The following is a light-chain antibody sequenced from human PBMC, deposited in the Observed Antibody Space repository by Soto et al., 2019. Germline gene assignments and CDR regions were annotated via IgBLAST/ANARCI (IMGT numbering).Light chain of an antibody. Sequence: QSVLTQPASVSGSPGQSFTISCTGTSSDVGGYNYVSWYQQHPGKAPKLMIYEVSNRPSGVSNRFSGSKSGNTASLTISGLQAEDEADYYCSSYTSSSTLEVFGGGTKVTVL. CDR2: EVS. CDR3: SSYTSSSTLEV. J-gene: IGLJ2*01. CDR1: SSDVGGYNY. V-gene: IGLV2-14*01.